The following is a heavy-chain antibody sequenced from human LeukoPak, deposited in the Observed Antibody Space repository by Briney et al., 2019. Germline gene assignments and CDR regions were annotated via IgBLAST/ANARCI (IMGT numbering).Heavy chain of an antibody. CDR2: ILPILGIA. Sequence: GASVKVSCKASGGTFSSYAISWVRQAPGQGLNWMGRILPILGIANYAQKFQGRVTITADKSTSTAYMELSSLRSEDTAVYYCAYSSSSWINYWGQGTLVTVSS. J-gene: IGHJ4*02. CDR3: AYSSSSWINY. D-gene: IGHD6-13*01. CDR1: GGTFSSYA. V-gene: IGHV1-69*04.